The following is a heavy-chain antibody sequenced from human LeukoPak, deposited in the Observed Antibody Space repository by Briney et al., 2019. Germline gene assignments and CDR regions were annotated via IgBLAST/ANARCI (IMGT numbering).Heavy chain of an antibody. CDR3: ARHAVKFAAGTRAEYFQH. CDR1: GGSISSSIW. V-gene: IGHV4-4*02. Sequence: SGTLSLTCAVSGGSISSSIWWSWVRQPPGKGLEWIGEIYHSGSTNYNPSLKSRVTISVDTSKNQFSLKLSSVTAADTAVYYCARHAVKFAAGTRAEYFQHWGQGTLVTVSS. J-gene: IGHJ1*01. CDR2: IYHSGST. D-gene: IGHD6-13*01.